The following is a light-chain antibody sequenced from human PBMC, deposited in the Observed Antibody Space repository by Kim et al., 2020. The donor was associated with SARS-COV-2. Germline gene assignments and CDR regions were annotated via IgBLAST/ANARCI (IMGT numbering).Light chain of an antibody. Sequence: RVTISCSGSSPNIGSNTVNWYQQHPGTAPKLLIYSNNQRPSGVPDRFSCSKSGTSASLAISGLQSEDEADYYCAAWDDSLNGHAVFGGGTQLTVL. CDR2: SNN. J-gene: IGLJ7*01. V-gene: IGLV1-44*01. CDR3: AAWDDSLNGHAV. CDR1: SPNIGSNT.